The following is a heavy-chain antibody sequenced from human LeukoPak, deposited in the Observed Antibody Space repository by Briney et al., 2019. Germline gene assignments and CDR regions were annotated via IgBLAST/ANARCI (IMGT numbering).Heavy chain of an antibody. D-gene: IGHD6-19*01. CDR3: AKDRSSGWYEYYFDY. CDR2: ISGSGGST. J-gene: IGHJ4*02. V-gene: IGHV3-23*01. Sequence: GGSLRLSCAASGFTFSGYAMSWVRQAPGKGLEWVSAISGSGGSTYYADSVKGRFTISRDNSKNTLYLQMNSLRAEDTAVYYCAKDRSSGWYEYYFDYWGQGTLVTVSS. CDR1: GFTFSGYA.